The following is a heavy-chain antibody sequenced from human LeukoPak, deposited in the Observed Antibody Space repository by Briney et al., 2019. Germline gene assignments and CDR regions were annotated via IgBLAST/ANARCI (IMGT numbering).Heavy chain of an antibody. CDR1: GGTFSSYA. Sequence: SVKVSCKASGGTFSSYAISRVRQAPGQGLEWMGRIIPILGIANYAQKFQGRVTITADKSTSTAYMELSSLRSEDTAVYYCASISGSDTGYYFDYWGQGTLVTVSS. J-gene: IGHJ4*02. CDR2: IIPILGIA. CDR3: ASISGSDTGYYFDY. V-gene: IGHV1-69*04. D-gene: IGHD1-26*01.